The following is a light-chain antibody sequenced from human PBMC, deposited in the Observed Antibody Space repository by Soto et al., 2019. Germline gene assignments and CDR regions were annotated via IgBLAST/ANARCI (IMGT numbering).Light chain of an antibody. CDR1: QSVSSSY. J-gene: IGKJ1*01. CDR3: QHYGSSPK. CDR2: DVS. V-gene: IGKV3-20*01. Sequence: EIVLTQSPGTLSLSPGERATLSCRSSQSVSSSYLAWYQQKPGQAPRLLIDDVSSRATRIPDRVSGSGSGTDFSLTISSLAPYDFAVYYCQHYGSSPKFGQRTKVEIK.